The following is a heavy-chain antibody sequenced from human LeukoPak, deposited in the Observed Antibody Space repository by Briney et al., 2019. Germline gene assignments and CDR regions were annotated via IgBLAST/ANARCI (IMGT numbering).Heavy chain of an antibody. D-gene: IGHD2-15*01. CDR3: ARGVLGVPWSYLKPRSRDYFDY. J-gene: IGHJ4*02. CDR2: INHSGST. V-gene: IGHV4-39*07. CDR1: GGSISSSSYY. Sequence: SETLSLTCTVSGGSISSSSYYWGWIRQPPGKGLEWIGEINHSGSTNYNPSLKSRVTISVDTSKNQFSLKLSSVTAADTAVYYCARGVLGVPWSYLKPRSRDYFDYWGQGTLVTVSP.